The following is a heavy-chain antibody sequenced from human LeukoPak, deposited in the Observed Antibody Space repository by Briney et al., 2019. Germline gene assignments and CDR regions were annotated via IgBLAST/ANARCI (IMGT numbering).Heavy chain of an antibody. V-gene: IGHV1-2*02. CDR3: ARAQGYYDSSGYRLPGGPLY. CDR1: GYTLTVYS. J-gene: IGHJ4*02. Sequence: ASVSVSCEPSGYTLTVYSMHCGREGLGEGVEWGGWINPNIGGTNYAQKLQGRLPITRHTSINTAYMELRRLRSDDTAVYYCARAQGYYDSSGYRLPGGPLYWREGPLLSVSS. CDR2: INPNIGGT. D-gene: IGHD3-22*01.